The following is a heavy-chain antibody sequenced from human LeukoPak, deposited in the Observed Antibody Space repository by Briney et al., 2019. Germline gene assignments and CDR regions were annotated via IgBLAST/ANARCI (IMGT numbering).Heavy chain of an antibody. CDR2: IKSKTDGGTT. CDR1: GITFSNAW. D-gene: IGHD1-26*01. J-gene: IGHJ6*03. V-gene: IGHV3-15*01. Sequence: GGSLRLSCAGSGITFSNAWLSWVRQAPGKGLEWVGRIKSKTDGGTTDYVAPVKDRFNISRDDSKNRVYLQMNSLKTEDTAVYYCTTDLWEFVDYNYYYIDVWGKGTAVTVSS. CDR3: TTDLWEFVDYNYYYIDV.